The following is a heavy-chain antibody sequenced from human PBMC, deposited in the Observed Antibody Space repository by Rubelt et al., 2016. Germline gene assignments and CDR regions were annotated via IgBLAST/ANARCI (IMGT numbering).Heavy chain of an antibody. CDR2: INHSGST. D-gene: IGHD3-3*01. J-gene: IGHJ6*02. V-gene: IGHV4-34*01. Sequence: QSPGKGLEWIGEINHSGSTNYNPSLKSRVTISVDMSKNQFSLKLSSVTAADTAVYYCATYDFWSGYPPMDVWGQGTTVTVSS. CDR3: ATYDFWSGYPPMDV.